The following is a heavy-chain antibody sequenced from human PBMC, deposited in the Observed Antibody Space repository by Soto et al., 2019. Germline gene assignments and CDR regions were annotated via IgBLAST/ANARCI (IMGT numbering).Heavy chain of an antibody. Sequence: QLQLQESGPGLVKPSETLSLTCTVSGGSISSSSYYWGWIRQPPGKGLEWIGSIYYSGSTYYNPSLKSRVTISVDTSKNQFSLKLSSVTAADTAVYYCAIGYCSGGSCYGDAFDIWGQGTMVTVSS. CDR2: IYYSGST. D-gene: IGHD2-15*01. CDR1: GGSISSSSYY. CDR3: AIGYCSGGSCYGDAFDI. V-gene: IGHV4-39*01. J-gene: IGHJ3*02.